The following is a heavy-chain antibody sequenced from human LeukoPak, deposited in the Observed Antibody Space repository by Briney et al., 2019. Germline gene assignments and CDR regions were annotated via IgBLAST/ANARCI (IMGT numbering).Heavy chain of an antibody. CDR3: ARRKNTAIAMVRGVRGGLNWFDP. D-gene: IGHD3-10*01. J-gene: IGHJ5*02. V-gene: IGHV4-34*01. Sequence: PSETLSLTCAVCGGSFSGYYWSWIRQPPGKGLEWIGEINHSGRTNYNPSLKSRVTISVDTSKNQFSLKLSSVTAADTAVYYCARRKNTAIAMVRGVRGGLNWFDPWGQGTLVTVSS. CDR1: GGSFSGYY. CDR2: INHSGRT.